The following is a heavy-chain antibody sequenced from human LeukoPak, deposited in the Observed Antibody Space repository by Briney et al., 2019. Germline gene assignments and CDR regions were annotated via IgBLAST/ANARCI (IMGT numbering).Heavy chain of an antibody. Sequence: PGGSLRLSCAASRFTFSNYAIHWVRPAPCKGREWGALISYDGSYKYYVNPLKGRFPISRDNSKSTLYMQMKSLRAEETAVYHCVRDRVGATGGLLDYSGEETLVTASS. J-gene: IGHJ4*02. CDR1: RFTFSNYA. CDR2: ISYDGSYK. V-gene: IGHV3-30-3*01. D-gene: IGHD1-26*01. CDR3: VRDRVGATGGLLDY.